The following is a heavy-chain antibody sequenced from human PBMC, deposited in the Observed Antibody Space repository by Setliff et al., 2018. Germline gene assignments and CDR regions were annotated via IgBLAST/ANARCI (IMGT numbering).Heavy chain of an antibody. CDR2: IYTSWST. Sequence: KSSETLSLTCTVSDDSISSRHYYWSWIRQPAGKGLEWLGQIYTSWSTNYNPSLKGRATLSIDASKRQFSLKLTSVTAADTAVYYCGRGYCDFFDCFPFDNWGQGFLVTVSS. J-gene: IGHJ4*02. V-gene: IGHV4-61*09. D-gene: IGHD3-22*01. CDR1: DDSISSRHYY. CDR3: GRGYCDFFDCFPFDN.